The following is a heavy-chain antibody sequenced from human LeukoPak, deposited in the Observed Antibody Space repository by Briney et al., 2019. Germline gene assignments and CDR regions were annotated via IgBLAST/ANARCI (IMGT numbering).Heavy chain of an antibody. CDR1: GFTFDDYG. D-gene: IGHD2-15*01. CDR3: ARDFKLVGVYYYYYYMDV. J-gene: IGHJ6*03. CDR2: INWNGGST. Sequence: GGSLRLSCAASGFTFDDYGMSWVRQAPGKGLEWVSGINWNGGSTGYADSVKGRFTISRDNAKNSLYLQMNSLRAEDTALYYCARDFKLVGVYYYYYYMDVWGKGTTVTVSS. V-gene: IGHV3-20*04.